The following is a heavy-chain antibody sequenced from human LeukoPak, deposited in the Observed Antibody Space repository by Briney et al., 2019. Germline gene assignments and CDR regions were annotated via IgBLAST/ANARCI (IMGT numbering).Heavy chain of an antibody. J-gene: IGHJ3*02. CDR3: AKYYYGSGSYSFDI. Sequence: GGSLRLSCAASGFTFSNYAMSWVRQAPGKGLEWVSAVNGGGDDTYYADSVKDRFTISRDNSKSTLYLQMNSLRAEDTAFYYCAKYYYGSGSYSFDIWGQGTMVTVSS. V-gene: IGHV3-23*01. CDR2: VNGGGDDT. CDR1: GFTFSNYA. D-gene: IGHD3-10*01.